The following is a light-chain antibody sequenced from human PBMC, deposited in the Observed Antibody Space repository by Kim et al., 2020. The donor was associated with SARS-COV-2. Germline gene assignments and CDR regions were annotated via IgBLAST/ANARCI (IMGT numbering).Light chain of an antibody. CDR3: QTWGSGIRV. CDR1: SGHRSYA. J-gene: IGLJ3*02. CDR2: LNSDGSH. Sequence: QPVLTQSPSASASLGASVKLTCTLSSGHRSYAIAWHQQQPEKGPRYLMKLNSDGSHSKGDGIPDRFSGSSSGAERYLTISRLQSEDEADYYCQTWGSGIRVFGGGTQLTVL. V-gene: IGLV4-69*01.